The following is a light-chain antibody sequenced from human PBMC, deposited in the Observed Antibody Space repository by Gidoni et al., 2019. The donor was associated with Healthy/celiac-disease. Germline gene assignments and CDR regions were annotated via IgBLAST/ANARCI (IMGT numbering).Light chain of an antibody. V-gene: IGKV4-1*01. CDR1: QSVFSRSNNKNY. CDR3: QQYYSSSPT. CDR2: WAS. J-gene: IGKJ2*01. Sequence: IVLTQSHDSLAVSLGERATINCKSSQSVFSRSNNKNYLAWYQQKPGQPPKLLIYWASTRESGVPDRFSGSGSGTDFTLTISSLQAEDVAVYYCQQYYSSSPTFGQGTKLEIK.